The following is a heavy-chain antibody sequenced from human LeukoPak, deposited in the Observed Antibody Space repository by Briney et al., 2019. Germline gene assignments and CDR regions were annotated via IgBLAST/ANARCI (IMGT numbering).Heavy chain of an antibody. CDR1: GFTFSSYA. V-gene: IGHV3-23*01. CDR2: ISGSGGST. CDR3: AQTKIGAVLRYPNWFDP. J-gene: IGHJ5*02. D-gene: IGHD3-9*01. Sequence: PSGGSLRLSCAASGFTFSSYAMSWVRQAPGKGLEWVSAISGSGGSTYYADSVKGRFTISRDNSKNTLYLQMNSLRAEDTAVYYCAQTKIGAVLRYPNWFDPWGQGTLVTVSS.